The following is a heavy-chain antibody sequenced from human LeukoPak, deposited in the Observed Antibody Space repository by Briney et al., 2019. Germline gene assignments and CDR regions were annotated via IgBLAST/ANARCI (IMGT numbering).Heavy chain of an antibody. CDR2: ISGSDGST. V-gene: IGHV3-23*01. CDR1: GFTFSSYW. J-gene: IGHJ6*03. Sequence: GGSLRRSCAASGFTFSSYWMHWVRQAPGKGLEWVSGISGSDGSTNYADSVKGRFTISRENSKNTLYLQMNSLRAEDTALYYCARGQLELYYYYYYMDVWGKGTTVTVSS. CDR3: ARGQLELYYYYYYMDV. D-gene: IGHD1-1*01.